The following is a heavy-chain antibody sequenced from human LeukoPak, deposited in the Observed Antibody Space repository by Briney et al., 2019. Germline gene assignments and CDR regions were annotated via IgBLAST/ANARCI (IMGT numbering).Heavy chain of an antibody. CDR3: ARDLWADYYGMDV. Sequence: TSSETLSLTCTVSGGSISSYYWSWLRQPPGKGLEWIGYIYYSGSTNYNPSLKSRVTISVDTSKNQFSLKLSSVTAADTAVYYCARDLWADYYGMDVWGQGTTVTVSS. CDR2: IYYSGST. D-gene: IGHD3/OR15-3a*01. CDR1: GGSISSYY. V-gene: IGHV4-59*01. J-gene: IGHJ6*02.